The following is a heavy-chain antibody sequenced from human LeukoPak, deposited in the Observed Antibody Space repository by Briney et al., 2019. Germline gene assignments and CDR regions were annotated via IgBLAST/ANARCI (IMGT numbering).Heavy chain of an antibody. CDR3: AKDTSIGAEGSSYDYFDY. Sequence: GGSLRLSCAASGFTVSTIYMSWVRQAPGKGLDWVSVIYRGGGTYFADSVKGRFTISRDNSKNTLFLQMNSLRAEDAAVYYCAKDTSIGAEGSSYDYFDYWGQGTLVTVSS. CDR2: IYRGGGT. J-gene: IGHJ4*02. CDR1: GFTVSTIY. D-gene: IGHD6-6*01. V-gene: IGHV3-53*05.